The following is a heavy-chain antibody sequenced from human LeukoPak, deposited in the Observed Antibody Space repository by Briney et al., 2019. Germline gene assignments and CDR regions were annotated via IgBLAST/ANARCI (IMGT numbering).Heavy chain of an antibody. J-gene: IGHJ4*02. V-gene: IGHV3-53*01. CDR3: ARDRSSGYGIDY. CDR2: IYSGGST. Sequence: GGSLRLSCAASGFTVSSNFMSWVRQAPGKGLEWVSVIYSGGSTYYADSVKGRFTISRDNSKNTLYLQMNSLRAEDTAVYYCARDRSSGYGIDYWGQGTLVTVSS. CDR1: GFTVSSNF. D-gene: IGHD3-22*01.